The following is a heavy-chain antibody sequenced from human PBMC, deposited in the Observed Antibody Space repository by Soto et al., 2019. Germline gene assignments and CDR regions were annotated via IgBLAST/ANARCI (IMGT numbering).Heavy chain of an antibody. D-gene: IGHD3-3*01. Sequence: QVQLVQSGAEVKKPGSSVKVSCKASGGTFSSYAISWVRQAPEQGLEWMGGIIPIFGTANYAQKFQGRVTITADESTSTAYMELSSLRSEDTAVYYCARDRGFWSGYTRLFDYWGQGTLVTVSS. CDR3: ARDRGFWSGYTRLFDY. V-gene: IGHV1-69*01. CDR1: GGTFSSYA. J-gene: IGHJ4*02. CDR2: IIPIFGTA.